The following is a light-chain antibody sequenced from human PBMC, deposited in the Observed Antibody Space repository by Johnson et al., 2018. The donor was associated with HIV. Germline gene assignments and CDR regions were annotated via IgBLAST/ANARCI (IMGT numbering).Light chain of an antibody. J-gene: IGLJ1*01. Sequence: QSVLTQPPSVSAAPGQKVTISCSGSSSTIGNNDVSWYQLLPGTAPKLLIYKNDQRPSGIPDRFSGSKSGTSATLGITGLQTGDEADYYCGTWYTSLSAYVFGTGTKVTVL. CDR1: SSTIGNND. CDR2: KND. V-gene: IGLV1-51*02. CDR3: GTWYTSLSAYV.